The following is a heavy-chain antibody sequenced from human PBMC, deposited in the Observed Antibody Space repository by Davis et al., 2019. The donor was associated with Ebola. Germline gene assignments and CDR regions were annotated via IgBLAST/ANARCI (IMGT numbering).Heavy chain of an antibody. J-gene: IGHJ3*02. D-gene: IGHD3/OR15-3a*01. CDR2: IYHSGST. Sequence: ESLKISCAASGFTFSSYWMSWVRQPPGKGLEWIGEIYHSGSTNYNPSLKSRVTISVDTSKNQFSLKLSSVTAADTAVYYCARGGRGAFDIWGQGTMVTVSS. V-gene: IGHV4-34*01. CDR1: GFTFSSYW. CDR3: ARGGRGAFDI.